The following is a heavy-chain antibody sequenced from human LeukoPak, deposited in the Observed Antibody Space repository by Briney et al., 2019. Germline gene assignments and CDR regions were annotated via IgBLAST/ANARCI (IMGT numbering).Heavy chain of an antibody. CDR1: GGSISSSSYY. CDR3: ASSIVGATIPFDY. CDR2: IYYSGST. D-gene: IGHD1-26*01. Sequence: KPSETLSLTCTVSGGSISSSSYYWGWIRQPPGKGLEWIGSIYYSGSTYYNPSLKSRVTISVDTSKNQFSLKLSSVTAADTAVYYCASSIVGATIPFDYWGQGTLVTVSS. V-gene: IGHV4-39*01. J-gene: IGHJ4*02.